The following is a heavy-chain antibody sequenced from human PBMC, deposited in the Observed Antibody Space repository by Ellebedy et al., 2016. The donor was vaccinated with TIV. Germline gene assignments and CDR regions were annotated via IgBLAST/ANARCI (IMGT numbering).Heavy chain of an antibody. J-gene: IGHJ3*01. CDR2: INAGNGYT. CDR1: GFAFSNFA. V-gene: IGHV1-3*01. CDR3: ARPIINKVRGVIGLDVFDV. Sequence: ASVKVSCKASGFAFSNFAIHWVRQAPGQSLEWMGWINAGNGYTKYSQKFQGGVTFGRDTSASTAYMELRSLRFEDTAVYYCARPIINKVRGVIGLDVFDVWGQGTTVIVSA. D-gene: IGHD3-16*02.